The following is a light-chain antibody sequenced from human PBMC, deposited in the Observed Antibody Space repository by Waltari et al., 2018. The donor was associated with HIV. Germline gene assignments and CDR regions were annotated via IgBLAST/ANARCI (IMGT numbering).Light chain of an antibody. J-gene: IGLJ1*01. CDR2: KDT. CDR1: SSNIENDN. Sequence: QSVLTQPPSASGAPGQRVTISCSGSSSNIENDNVYWYQQFPGAAPKLLIYKDTQRPSGVPDRFTGSKSGTSASPAIGGLRSDDEADYYCVGWDSRLRGYVFGAGTKVTVL. V-gene: IGLV1-47*01. CDR3: VGWDSRLRGYV.